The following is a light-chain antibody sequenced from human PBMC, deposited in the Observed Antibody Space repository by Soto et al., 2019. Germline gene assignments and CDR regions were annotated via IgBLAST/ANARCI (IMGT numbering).Light chain of an antibody. CDR3: SSYTSSSTLEGV. CDR1: SSDVGGYNY. Sequence: QSALTQPASVSGSPGQSITISCTGTSSDVGGYNYVSWYQQHPGKAPKLMIYDVSNRPSGVSNRFSGSKSGNTASLNISGLQAEDEADYYCSSYTSSSTLEGVFGTGTKLTVL. J-gene: IGLJ1*01. CDR2: DVS. V-gene: IGLV2-14*01.